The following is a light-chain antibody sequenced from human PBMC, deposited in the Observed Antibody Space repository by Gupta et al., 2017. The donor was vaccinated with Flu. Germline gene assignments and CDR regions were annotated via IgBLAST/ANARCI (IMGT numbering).Light chain of an antibody. V-gene: IGLV2-14*01. J-gene: IGLJ3*02. Sequence: QSALTQPASVSGSPGQSITISCTGTSNDVGGYNFVSWYQQHPGKAPRLLIYEVSNRPSGVSNRFSGSKSGNTASLTISGLQAEDEGNYYCCSYTTSYTLVFGVGTKLTVL. CDR2: EVS. CDR1: SNDVGGYNF. CDR3: CSYTTSYTLV.